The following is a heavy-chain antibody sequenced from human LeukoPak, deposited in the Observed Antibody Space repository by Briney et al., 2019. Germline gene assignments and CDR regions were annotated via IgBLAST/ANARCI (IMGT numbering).Heavy chain of an antibody. CDR2: ISWSSGSE. CDR1: GFTFEDYA. V-gene: IGHV3-9*01. J-gene: IGHJ4*02. D-gene: IGHD6-19*01. Sequence: GRSLRLSCAASGFTFEDYAMHWVRQAPGKGLEWVSGISWSSGSEGYADSVKGRFTISRDNTKSSLYLQMNSLRTEDTAFYFCAKSRISGWYGGSHDYWGQGVLVTVSS. CDR3: AKSRISGWYGGSHDY.